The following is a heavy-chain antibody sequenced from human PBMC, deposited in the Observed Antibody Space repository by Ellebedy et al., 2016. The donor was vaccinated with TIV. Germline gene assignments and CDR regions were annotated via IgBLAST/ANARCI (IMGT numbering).Heavy chain of an antibody. Sequence: PGGSLRLSCAASGFTFRSYAMSWVRQGPGKGLEWVSTISGTGGSTYYADSVKGRFTIFRDNSKNTVYLQMKSLRVDDTAVYYCAKDPGYVPPSGWPDSWGQGTQVTVSS. CDR3: AKDPGYVPPSGWPDS. CDR2: ISGTGGST. V-gene: IGHV3-23*01. D-gene: IGHD3-10*02. J-gene: IGHJ4*02. CDR1: GFTFRSYA.